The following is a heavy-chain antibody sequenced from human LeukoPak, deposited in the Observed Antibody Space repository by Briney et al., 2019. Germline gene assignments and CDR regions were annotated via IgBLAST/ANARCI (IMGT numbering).Heavy chain of an antibody. CDR2: INSDGSST. CDR3: ARGGQAGAAAGTA. J-gene: IGHJ4*02. Sequence: GGSLRLSCAASGFTFSSYWMHWVRHAPGKGLVWVSRINSDGSSTSYADSVKGRFTISRDNAKNTLYLQMNNLRAEDTAVYYCARGGQAGAAAGTAWGQGTLVTVSS. CDR1: GFTFSSYW. V-gene: IGHV3-74*01. D-gene: IGHD6-13*01.